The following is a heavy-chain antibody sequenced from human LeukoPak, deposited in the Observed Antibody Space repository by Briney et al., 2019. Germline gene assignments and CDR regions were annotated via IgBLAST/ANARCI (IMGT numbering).Heavy chain of an antibody. V-gene: IGHV6-1*01. CDR2: TYYRSKWFN. CDR1: GDSVSSNSAT. CDR3: ARDSALGLDAFDI. Sequence: PSQTLSLTCAISGDSVSSNSATWNWMRQSPSRGREWLGRTYYRSKWFNDYTVSMKGRIIVSPNTSKNQFSLQLNSVTPEDTAMYYCARDSALGLDAFDIWGHGTMVTVSS. J-gene: IGHJ3*02. D-gene: IGHD7-27*01.